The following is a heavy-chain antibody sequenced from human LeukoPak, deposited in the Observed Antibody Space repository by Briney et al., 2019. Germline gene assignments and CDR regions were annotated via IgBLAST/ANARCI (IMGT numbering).Heavy chain of an antibody. CDR3: AKDSAPFRGRNYYHAMDV. CDR2: TSFDGSSK. Sequence: GGSLRLSCAASGFTFSSYGFHWVRQAPGKGLEWVAVTSFDGSSKNYADSVKGRFTISRDNSKNTLYLQMNSLRAEDTAIYYCAKDSAPFRGRNYYHAMDVWGQGTTVIVSS. V-gene: IGHV3-30*18. CDR1: GFTFSSYG. D-gene: IGHD3-10*01. J-gene: IGHJ6*02.